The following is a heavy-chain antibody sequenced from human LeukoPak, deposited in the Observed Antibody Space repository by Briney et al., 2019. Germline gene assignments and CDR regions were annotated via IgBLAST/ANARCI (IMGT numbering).Heavy chain of an antibody. J-gene: IGHJ4*02. CDR3: ARTLGDCSSTSCYTSPYFDY. V-gene: IGHV4-4*07. Sequence: KSSETLSLTCTVSGGSISSYYWSWIRQPAGKGLEWIGRIYTSGSTNYNPSLKSRVTMSVDTSKNQFSLKLSSVTAADTAVYYCARTLGDCSSTSCYTSPYFDYWGRGTLVTVSS. CDR2: IYTSGST. D-gene: IGHD2-2*02. CDR1: GGSISSYY.